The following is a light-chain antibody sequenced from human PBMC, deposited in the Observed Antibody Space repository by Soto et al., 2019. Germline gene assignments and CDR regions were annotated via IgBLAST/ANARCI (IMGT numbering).Light chain of an antibody. CDR1: SSDIGRYNY. J-gene: IGLJ3*02. Sequence: QSALTQPASVSGSPGQSITISCAGTSSDIGRYNYVSWYQQHPGEAPKLLIYEVSNRPSGISHRFSGSKSGNTASLTISGLQAEDEGDYYCSSYTNTAALAVFGEGTKLNVL. V-gene: IGLV2-14*01. CDR3: SSYTNTAALAV. CDR2: EVS.